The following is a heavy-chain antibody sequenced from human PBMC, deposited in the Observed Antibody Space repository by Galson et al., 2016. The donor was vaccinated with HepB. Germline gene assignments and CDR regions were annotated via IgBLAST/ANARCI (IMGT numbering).Heavy chain of an antibody. V-gene: IGHV3-30*03. CDR3: ATATDYAFDI. D-gene: IGHD3/OR15-3a*01. CDR2: IGYEGRSK. J-gene: IGHJ3*02. Sequence: SLRLSCAASGFSFSNFAMYWVRQAPGKGLEWVAAIGYEGRSKYYIDSVEGRFTISRDNSKNTFSLQMNSLRVEDTALYYCATATDYAFDIWGQGTMVNVAS. CDR1: GFSFSNFA.